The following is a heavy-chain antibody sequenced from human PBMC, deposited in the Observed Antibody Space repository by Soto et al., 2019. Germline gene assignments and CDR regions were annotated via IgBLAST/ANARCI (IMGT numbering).Heavy chain of an antibody. Sequence: SVKVSCKASGGTLRSYAISWVRQAPGQGLEWMGGIIPILGTANYAQKFQGRVTITADESTSTAYMELSSLGSEDTAVYYCARSLRKDYDFWSGYQNWGQGTLVTVSS. CDR3: ARSLRKDYDFWSGYQN. D-gene: IGHD3-3*01. CDR2: IIPILGTA. CDR1: GGTLRSYA. J-gene: IGHJ4*02. V-gene: IGHV1-69*13.